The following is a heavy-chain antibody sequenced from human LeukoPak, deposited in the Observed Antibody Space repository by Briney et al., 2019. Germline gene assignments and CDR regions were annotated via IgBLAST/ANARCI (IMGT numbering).Heavy chain of an antibody. J-gene: IGHJ6*03. CDR1: GFTFSSYT. Sequence: GGSLRLSCAASGFTFSSYTISWVPQAPGKGREWVSAISGSGGSTYYADSVKGRFTISRDNSKNTLYLQMNSLRAEDTAVYYCAKVGELYYCYYYMDVWGKGTTVTVSS. CDR3: AKVGELYYCYYYMDV. V-gene: IGHV3-23*01. CDR2: ISGSGGST. D-gene: IGHD1-7*01.